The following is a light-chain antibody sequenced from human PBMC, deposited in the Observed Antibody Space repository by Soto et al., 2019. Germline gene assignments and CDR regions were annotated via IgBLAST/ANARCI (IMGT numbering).Light chain of an antibody. CDR3: QRYNNWLIT. J-gene: IGKJ5*01. V-gene: IGKV3-15*01. CDR1: QSVGSN. CDR2: GAS. Sequence: EIVMTQSPATLSVSPGERATLSRRASQSVGSNLAWYQQRPGQAPRLLIYGASTRATGIPARFSGSGSGTEFTLTISSLQSEDFAVYFCQRYNNWLITFGQGTRLEIK.